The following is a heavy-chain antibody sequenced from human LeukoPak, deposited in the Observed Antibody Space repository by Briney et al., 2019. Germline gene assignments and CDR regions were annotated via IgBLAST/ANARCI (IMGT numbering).Heavy chain of an antibody. CDR2: IYYSGST. J-gene: IGHJ3*02. CDR3: ARVSSSWLGVGAFDI. V-gene: IGHV4-59*01. D-gene: IGHD6-13*01. Sequence: PSETLSLTCTVAGGSISSYYWSWIRQPPGKGLEWIGYIYYSGSTNYNPALQSRVTISVDTSKKDVSLKLSSVTAADTAVYYCARVSSSWLGVGAFDIWGQGTMATVSS. CDR1: GGSISSYY.